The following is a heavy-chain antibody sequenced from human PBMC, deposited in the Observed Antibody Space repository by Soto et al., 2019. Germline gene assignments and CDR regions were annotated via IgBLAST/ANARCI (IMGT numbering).Heavy chain of an antibody. CDR3: ARGVGSGTYYNQYNWFDP. J-gene: IGHJ5*02. D-gene: IGHD3-10*01. CDR1: GYTFTNYG. CDR2: INTYNGNT. V-gene: IGHV1-18*01. Sequence: QVKRVQSGAEVKKPGASVKVSCKASGYTFTNYGISWVRQAPGQGLEWMGWINTYNGNTNHAQKLQGRVTMTTDTSTSTAYMELRSLRSDDTAVYYCARGVGSGTYYNQYNWFDPWGQGTLVTVSS.